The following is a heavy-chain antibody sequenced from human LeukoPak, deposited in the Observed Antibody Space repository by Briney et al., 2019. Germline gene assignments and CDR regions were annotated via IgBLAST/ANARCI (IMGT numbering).Heavy chain of an antibody. Sequence: SETLSLTCTVSGGSISSTTYYWGWIRQPPGKGLEWIGSLYYSGSTYYNPSLKSRVTISVDTSKNQFSLKLSSVTAADTAVYYCARGGIIAAAGKDCDFDYWGQGTLVTVSS. V-gene: IGHV4-39*07. J-gene: IGHJ4*02. CDR2: LYYSGST. CDR3: ARGGIIAAAGKDCDFDY. D-gene: IGHD6-13*01. CDR1: GGSISSTTYY.